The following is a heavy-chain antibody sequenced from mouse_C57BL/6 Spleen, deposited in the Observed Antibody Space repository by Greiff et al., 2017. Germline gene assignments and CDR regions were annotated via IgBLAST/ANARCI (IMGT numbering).Heavy chain of an antibody. V-gene: IGHV2-2*01. CDR1: GFSLTSYG. CDR2: IWRGGST. Sequence: VMLVESGPGLVQPSQSLSITCTVSGFSLTSYGVHWVRQSPGKGLEWLGVIWRGGSTDYNAAFISRLSISKDNSKSQVFFKMNSLQADDTAIYYCARTARVYAMDYWGQGTSVTVSS. J-gene: IGHJ4*01. CDR3: ARTARVYAMDY.